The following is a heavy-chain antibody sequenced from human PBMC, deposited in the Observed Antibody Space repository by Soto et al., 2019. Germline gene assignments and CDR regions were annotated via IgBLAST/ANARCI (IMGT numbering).Heavy chain of an antibody. CDR2: IIPIFGTA. Sequence: SVKVSCKASGGTFSSYAISWVRQAPGQGLEWMGGIIPIFGTANYAQKFQGRVTITADKSTSTAYMELSSLRSEDTAVYYCARGGYCSSTSCLPPVTLWFDPWGQGTLVTVSS. CDR3: ARGGYCSSTSCLPPVTLWFDP. CDR1: GGTFSSYA. J-gene: IGHJ5*02. V-gene: IGHV1-69*06. D-gene: IGHD2-2*01.